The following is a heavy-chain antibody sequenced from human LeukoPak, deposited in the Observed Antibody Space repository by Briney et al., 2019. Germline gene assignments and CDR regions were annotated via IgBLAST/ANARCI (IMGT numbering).Heavy chain of an antibody. CDR3: ARVYYYDSSGYGWFDP. CDR2: INPSGGST. D-gene: IGHD3-22*01. V-gene: IGHV1-46*01. J-gene: IGHJ5*02. CDR1: GYTFTSYY. Sequence: GASVKVSCKASGYTFTSYYMHWVRQAPGQGLEWMGIINPSGGSTSYAQKFQGRVTMTRDMSTSTVYMELSSLRSEDTAVYYCARVYYYDSSGYGWFDPWGQGTLVTVSS.